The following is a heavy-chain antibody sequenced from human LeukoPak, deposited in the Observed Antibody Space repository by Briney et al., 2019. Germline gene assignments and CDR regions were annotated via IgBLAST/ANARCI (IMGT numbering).Heavy chain of an antibody. V-gene: IGHV1-8*01. CDR1: GYRFTSYD. D-gene: IGHD2/OR15-2a*01. CDR3: ARVSPDSDP. Sequence: GAAVKVSCKASGYRFTSYDISWVRQATGQGLEWMGWMNPKSGNTGYAQKFQGRVTMTRNTAISTAYMELSSLTSEDTAVYYCARVSPDSDPWGQGTPVTVSS. J-gene: IGHJ5*02. CDR2: MNPKSGNT.